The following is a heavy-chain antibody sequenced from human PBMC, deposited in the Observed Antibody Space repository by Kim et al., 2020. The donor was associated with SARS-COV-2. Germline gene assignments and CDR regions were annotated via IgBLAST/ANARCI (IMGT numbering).Heavy chain of an antibody. Sequence: GGSLRLSCAASGFTFSDYYMSWIRQAPGKGLEWVSYISSSGSTIYYADSVKGRFTISRDNAKNSLYLQMNSLRAEDTAVYYCARARRGRGVKSVVVTAIPGKIMDVWGQGTTVTVSS. V-gene: IGHV3-11*01. CDR3: ARARRGRGVKSVVVTAIPGKIMDV. D-gene: IGHD2-21*02. CDR2: ISSSGSTI. J-gene: IGHJ6*02. CDR1: GFTFSDYY.